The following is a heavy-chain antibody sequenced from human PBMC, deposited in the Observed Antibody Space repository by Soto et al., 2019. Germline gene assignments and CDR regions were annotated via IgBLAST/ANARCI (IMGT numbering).Heavy chain of an antibody. CDR3: ANSLLGAYGFHI. V-gene: IGHV3-23*01. J-gene: IGHJ3*02. CDR2: ISGSGGST. CDR1: GFTFSSYA. Sequence: EVQLLESGGGLVQPGGSLRLSCAASGFTFSSYAMSWVRQAPGKGLEWVSGISGSGGSTYYADSVKGRFTISRDNSKNPLYLQMNSLRAEDTAVYYCANSLLGAYGFHIWGQGTMVSVSS.